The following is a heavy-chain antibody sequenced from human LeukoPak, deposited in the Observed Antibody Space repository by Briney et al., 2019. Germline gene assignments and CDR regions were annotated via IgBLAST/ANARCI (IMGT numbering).Heavy chain of an antibody. CDR2: ISGSGGST. CDR1: GFTFSSYA. J-gene: IGHJ4*02. D-gene: IGHD4-23*01. Sequence: GGSLRLSCAASGFTFSSYAMSWVRQAPGKGLEWVSAISGSGGSTYYADSVKGRFTISRDNSKNTLYLQMNSLRAEDTAVYYCAINVDGGNLGDWGQGTLVTVSS. CDR3: AINVDGGNLGD. V-gene: IGHV3-23*01.